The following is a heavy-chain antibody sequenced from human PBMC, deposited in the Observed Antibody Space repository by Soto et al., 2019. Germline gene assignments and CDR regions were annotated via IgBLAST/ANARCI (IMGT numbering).Heavy chain of an antibody. V-gene: IGHV3-23*01. J-gene: IGHJ4*02. CDR3: VTHSWNY. D-gene: IGHD1-1*01. CDR1: GLTFTSLH. CDR2: IQGSDLNT. Sequence: EVQLLESGGGLVQPGGSLRLSCAVSGLTFTSLHLSWVRQPPGKGLEWVSAIQGSDLNTYYADSVRGRFTISRDISKNTLFLQMNSLSAEDTAVYFCVTHSWNYWSQGTLVTVSS.